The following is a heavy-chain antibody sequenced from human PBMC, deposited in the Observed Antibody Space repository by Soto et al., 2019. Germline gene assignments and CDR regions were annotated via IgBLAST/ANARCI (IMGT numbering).Heavy chain of an antibody. Sequence: EVQLLESGGGLVQPGGYLRLSCAASGFTFSSYAMTWVRQAPGKGLEWVSAISGSGGSTYYADSVKGRFTISRDNSKDTLYLHMNSLRAEDTAVYYCAKDRRGYSYGYGDFWGQGTLVTVSS. CDR2: ISGSGGST. D-gene: IGHD5-18*01. CDR3: AKDRRGYSYGYGDF. J-gene: IGHJ4*02. V-gene: IGHV3-23*01. CDR1: GFTFSSYA.